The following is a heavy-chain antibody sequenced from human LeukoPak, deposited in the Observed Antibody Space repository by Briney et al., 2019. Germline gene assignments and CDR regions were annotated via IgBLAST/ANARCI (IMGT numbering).Heavy chain of an antibody. Sequence: PGGSLRLSCAASGFRLSSYAMDWVRQAPGKGLEWVSAISGSGGSTYYADSVKGRFTISRDNSKNTLYLQMNSLRAEDTAVYYCATDYDSGSSNAFDTWGRGTMVIVSS. V-gene: IGHV3-23*01. J-gene: IGHJ3*02. CDR2: ISGSGGST. D-gene: IGHD1-26*01. CDR3: ATDYDSGSSNAFDT. CDR1: GFRLSSYA.